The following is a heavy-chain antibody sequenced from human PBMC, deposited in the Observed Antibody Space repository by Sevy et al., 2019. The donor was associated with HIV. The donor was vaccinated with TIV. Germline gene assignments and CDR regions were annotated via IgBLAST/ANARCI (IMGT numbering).Heavy chain of an antibody. CDR3: ARVFGWEYKAAAGY. CDR2: ISSSSSYI. J-gene: IGHJ4*02. V-gene: IGHV3-21*01. D-gene: IGHD6-13*01. Sequence: GGSLRLSCAASGFTFSSYSVNWVRQAPGKGLEWVSSISSSSSYIYYADSVKGRFTISRDNAKNSLYLQMNSLRAEDTAVYYCARVFGWEYKAAAGYWGQGTLVTVSS. CDR1: GFTFSSYS.